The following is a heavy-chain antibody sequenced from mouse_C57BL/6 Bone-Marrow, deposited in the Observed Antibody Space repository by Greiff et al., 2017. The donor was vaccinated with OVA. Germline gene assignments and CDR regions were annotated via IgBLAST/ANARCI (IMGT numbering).Heavy chain of an antibody. D-gene: IGHD1-1*01. CDR3: ARDYYGLEDY. CDR2: ISYDGSN. J-gene: IGHJ2*01. CDR1: GYSITSGYY. Sequence: DVKLQESGPGLVKPSQSLSLTCSVTGYSITSGYYWNWIRQFPGNKLEWMGYISYDGSNNYNPSLKNRISITRDTSKNQFFLKLNSVTTEDTATYYCARDYYGLEDYWGQGTTLTVSS. V-gene: IGHV3-6*01.